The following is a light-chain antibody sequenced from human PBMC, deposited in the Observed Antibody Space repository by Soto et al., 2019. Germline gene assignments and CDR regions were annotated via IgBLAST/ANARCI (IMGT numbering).Light chain of an antibody. CDR1: QSVASN. J-gene: IGKJ5*01. CDR2: GTS. CDR3: QHYNNWPIT. V-gene: IGKV3-15*01. Sequence: EILMTQSPASLSVSPGESVTLSCRASQSVASNLAWYQQKPGQAPRLLIYGTSTRATGVPARFSGSGSGTDFTLTISSLQAADFAVYHCQHYNNWPITFGQGTRLAI.